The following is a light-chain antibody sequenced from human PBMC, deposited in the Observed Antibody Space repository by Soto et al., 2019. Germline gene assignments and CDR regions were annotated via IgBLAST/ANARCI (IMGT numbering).Light chain of an antibody. Sequence: QSALTQPPSASGSPGQSVTISCTGTSSDVGGYNYVSWYQQHPGKAPKLLIYRNNQRPSGVPDRFSGSKSGTSASLAISGLRSEDEADYYCAAWDDSLRRVFGTGTKVTVL. V-gene: IGLV2-8*01. CDR3: AAWDDSLRRV. J-gene: IGLJ1*01. CDR1: SSDVGGYNY. CDR2: RNN.